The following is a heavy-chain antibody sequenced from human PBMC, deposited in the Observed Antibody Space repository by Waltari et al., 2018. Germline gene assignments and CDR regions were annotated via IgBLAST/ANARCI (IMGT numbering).Heavy chain of an antibody. CDR1: GYPFTTXX. D-gene: IGHD6-19*01. CDR3: XXXRAGSGXLSIDY. J-gene: IGHJ4*01. V-gene: IGHV1-46*01. CDR2: IXXDGGST. Sequence: QVQLVXSGAEVKKXXASVXVSXXXXGYPFTTXXMHWVRQAPGQGLEWVGIIXXDGGSTSYAQKSXDRLTMTRXXXTSTVXXQLTSLTSXXTAVYYXXXXRAGSGXLSIDYXXXXTLXTXS.